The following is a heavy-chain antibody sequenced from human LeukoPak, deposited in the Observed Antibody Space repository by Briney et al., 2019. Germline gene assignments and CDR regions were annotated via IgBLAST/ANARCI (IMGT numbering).Heavy chain of an antibody. CDR3: ASGGYYFDY. CDR2: IYYSGST. Sequence: SETLSLTCTVSGGSISSHYWSWIRQPPGKGLEWIGYIYYSGSTNYNPSLKSRVTISVDTSKNQFSLKLSSVTAADTAVYYCASGGYYFDYWGQGTLVTVSS. J-gene: IGHJ4*02. D-gene: IGHD2-15*01. CDR1: GGSISSHY. V-gene: IGHV4-59*08.